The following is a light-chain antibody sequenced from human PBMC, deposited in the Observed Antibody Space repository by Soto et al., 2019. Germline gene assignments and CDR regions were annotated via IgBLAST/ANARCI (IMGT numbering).Light chain of an antibody. CDR1: QSVRSTY. V-gene: IGKV3-20*01. CDR2: GAT. Sequence: EIVLTQSPGTLSLSPGERTTLSCRASQSVRSTYLAWYQQRPGQAPRRLIYGATSRATGIPDRFQGSGSGTDFTLTISRLEPEDFAVYFWQQYGSTPLTFGQGTKVEIK. J-gene: IGKJ1*01. CDR3: QQYGSTPLT.